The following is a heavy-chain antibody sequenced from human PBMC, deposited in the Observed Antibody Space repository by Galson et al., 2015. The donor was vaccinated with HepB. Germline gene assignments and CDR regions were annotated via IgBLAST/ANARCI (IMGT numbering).Heavy chain of an antibody. V-gene: IGHV4-39*02. D-gene: IGHD3-10*01. Sequence: LSLTCTVSGGSISSPNYYWVWIRQPPGRGLDWIGSIFYSGSTYYNPSLKSRVTISVDTSKNHFSLKLNSVTAADTAVYYCANIGDENGFDIWGRGTMVTVSS. J-gene: IGHJ3*02. CDR2: IFYSGST. CDR1: GGSISSPNYY. CDR3: ANIGDENGFDI.